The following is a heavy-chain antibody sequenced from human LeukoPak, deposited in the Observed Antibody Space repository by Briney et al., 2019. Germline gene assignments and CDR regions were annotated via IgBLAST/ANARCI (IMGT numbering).Heavy chain of an antibody. CDR2: IWRDGSNK. D-gene: IGHD4-17*01. J-gene: IGHJ4*02. V-gene: IGHV3-33*01. CDR1: AFSFSIYG. CDR3: ARGYGAGYNLDY. Sequence: PGGSLRLSCAASAFSFSIYGMHWVRQAPGKGLAWAAFIWRDGSNKYYVDSVKGRFTISRDNSKNTLYLQMNSLRAEDTAVYYCARGYGAGYNLDYWGQGALVTVSS.